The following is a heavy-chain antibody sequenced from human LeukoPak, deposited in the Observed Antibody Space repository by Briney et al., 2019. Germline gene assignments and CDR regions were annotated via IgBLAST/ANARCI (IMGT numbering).Heavy chain of an antibody. J-gene: IGHJ4*02. V-gene: IGHV3-53*04. CDR2: IYSGGST. Sequence: GGSLRLSCAASGFTVSSNYTSWVRQAPGKGLEWVSVIYSGGSTYYADSVKGRFTISRHNSKNTLYLQMNSLRAEDTAVYYCAGNDFWSGYYIVRWGQGTLVTVSS. CDR1: GFTVSSNY. CDR3: AGNDFWSGYYIVR. D-gene: IGHD3-3*01.